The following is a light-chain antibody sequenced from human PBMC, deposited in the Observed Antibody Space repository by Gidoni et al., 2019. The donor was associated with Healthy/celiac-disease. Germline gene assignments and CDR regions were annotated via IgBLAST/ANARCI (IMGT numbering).Light chain of an antibody. V-gene: IGLV1-40*01. CDR1: SSNIGAGYD. CDR3: QSYDSSLSVV. J-gene: IGLJ2*01. Sequence: QSVLTQPPSVYGAPGQRVTISCTGSSSNIGAGYDVHWYQQRPGTAPKLLIYGNSNRPSGVPDRFSGSKSGTSASLAITGLQAEDEADYYCQSYDSSLSVVFGGGTKLTVL. CDR2: GNS.